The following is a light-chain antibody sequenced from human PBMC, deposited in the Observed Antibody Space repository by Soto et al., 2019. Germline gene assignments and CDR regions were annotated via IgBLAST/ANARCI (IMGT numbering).Light chain of an antibody. Sequence: EIVLTQSPGTLSLSPGERATLSCRASQSVSKNFSAWYQQKPGQAPRLLISGASNRATGIPGRFSGSGSGTYFSLTIDRLEPEDVVVYFCQQYGSSPRTFGGGTKVAIK. CDR3: QQYGSSPRT. V-gene: IGKV3-20*01. J-gene: IGKJ4*01. CDR2: GAS. CDR1: QSVSKNF.